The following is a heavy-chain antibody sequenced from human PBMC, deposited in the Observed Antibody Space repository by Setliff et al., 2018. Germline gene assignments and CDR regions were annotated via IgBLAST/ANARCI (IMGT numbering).Heavy chain of an antibody. Sequence: SVKVSCKASGGTFRSDGFNWVRQAPGQGLEWMGRIIPVFGTAKYAQKFQGKVTITADEVARTAYMELSTLRSEDTAVYYCARDTRDKYDSSGYYLSLDSWGQGSLVTVSS. J-gene: IGHJ4*02. CDR3: ARDTRDKYDSSGYYLSLDS. CDR2: IIPVFGTA. D-gene: IGHD3-22*01. V-gene: IGHV1-69*13. CDR1: GGTFRSDG.